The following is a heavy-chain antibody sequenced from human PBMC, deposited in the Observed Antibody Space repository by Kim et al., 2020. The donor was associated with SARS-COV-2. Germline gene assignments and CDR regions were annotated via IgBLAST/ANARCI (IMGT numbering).Heavy chain of an antibody. V-gene: IGHV4-59*01. Sequence: SETLSLTCTVSGGSISSYYWSWIRQPPGKGLEWIGYIYYSGSADYNPSLKSRVNISVDTSRNQLSLRLSSVTAADTAVYSCARSPPYYISARDWGQGTLVTVSS. CDR3: ARSPPYYISARD. J-gene: IGHJ4*02. D-gene: IGHD1-26*01. CDR1: GGSISSYY. CDR2: IYYSGSA.